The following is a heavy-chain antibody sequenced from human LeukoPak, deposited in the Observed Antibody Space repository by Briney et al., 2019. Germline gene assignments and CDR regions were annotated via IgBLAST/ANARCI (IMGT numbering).Heavy chain of an antibody. CDR1: GFTFSSYG. D-gene: IGHD2-15*01. CDR2: ISYDGSNK. J-gene: IGHJ4*02. V-gene: IGHV3-30*18. Sequence: GRSLRLSCAASGFTFSSYGMHWVRQAPGKGLEWVAVISYDGSNKYYADSVKGRFTISRDNSKNTLYLQMNSLRAEDTAAYYCAQGAGYCSGGSCYSIDYWGQGTLVTVSS. CDR3: AQGAGYCSGGSCYSIDY.